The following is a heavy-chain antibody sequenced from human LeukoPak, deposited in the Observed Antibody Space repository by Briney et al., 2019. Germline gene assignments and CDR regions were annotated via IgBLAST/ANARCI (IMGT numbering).Heavy chain of an antibody. Sequence: GGSLRLSCAASGFTFSDYYMSWIRQAPGKGLEWVSYISSSGSTIYYADSVKGRFTISRDNAKNSLYLQMNSLRAEDTAVYYCAKSPHDFWSGYWPTRFDPWGQGTLVTVSS. J-gene: IGHJ5*02. CDR2: ISSSGSTI. CDR1: GFTFSDYY. CDR3: AKSPHDFWSGYWPTRFDP. D-gene: IGHD3-3*01. V-gene: IGHV3-11*01.